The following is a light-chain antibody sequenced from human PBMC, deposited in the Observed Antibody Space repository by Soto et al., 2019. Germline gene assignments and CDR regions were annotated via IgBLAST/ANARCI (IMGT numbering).Light chain of an antibody. J-gene: IGLJ1*01. CDR3: CSFAGSSTYV. CDR2: EGT. CDR1: SRDVGSYNL. Sequence: QSALTQPASVSGSPGQSITISCTGTSRDVGSYNLVSWYQQHPGNAPKLIIYEGTKRPSGVSYRFSGSKSGNTASLTISGLQEEDEGDYHCCSFAGSSTYVFGTVTKLSVL. V-gene: IGLV2-23*01.